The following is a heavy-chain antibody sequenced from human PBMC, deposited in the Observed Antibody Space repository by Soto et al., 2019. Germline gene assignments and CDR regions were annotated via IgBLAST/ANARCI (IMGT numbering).Heavy chain of an antibody. J-gene: IGHJ4*02. CDR2: IHHSGST. Sequence: SETLSLTCGVSGGSVSRDNWWSWVRQPPGKGLEWIGEIHHSGSTNYSPSLKSRVTMSVDKSRNQFSLKLTSVTAADTAAYYCAENGSYDLVNWGQGTRVTVSS. CDR3: AENGSYDLVN. V-gene: IGHV4-4*02. D-gene: IGHD3-16*01. CDR1: GGSVSRDNW.